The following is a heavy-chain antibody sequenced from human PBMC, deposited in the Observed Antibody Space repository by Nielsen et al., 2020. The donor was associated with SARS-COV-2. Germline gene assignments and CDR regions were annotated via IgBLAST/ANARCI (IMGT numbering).Heavy chain of an antibody. CDR3: ARGASLLRFLEWNYHGMDV. D-gene: IGHD3-3*01. J-gene: IGHJ6*02. V-gene: IGHV4-39*01. Sequence: WLRQPPGKGLEWIGSIYYSGSTYYNPSLKSRVTISVDTSKNQFSLKLSSVTAADTAVYYCARGASLLRFLEWNYHGMDVWGQGTTVTVSS. CDR2: IYYSGST.